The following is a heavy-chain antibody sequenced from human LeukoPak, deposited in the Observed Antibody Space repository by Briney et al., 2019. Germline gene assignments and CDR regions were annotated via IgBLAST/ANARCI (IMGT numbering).Heavy chain of an antibody. J-gene: IGHJ6*02. D-gene: IGHD2-15*01. CDR1: GFTSNTAW. CDR3: AKDLSYCSGGTCYTSRYYGMDV. Sequence: GGSLRLSCAVSGFTSNTAWLAWVRQAPGKGLEWVANIKEDGSEKNYVDSVKGRFTISRDNSNNTLYLQMNSLRAEDTAVYYCAKDLSYCSGGTCYTSRYYGMDVWGQGATVTVSS. CDR2: IKEDGSEK. V-gene: IGHV3-7*03.